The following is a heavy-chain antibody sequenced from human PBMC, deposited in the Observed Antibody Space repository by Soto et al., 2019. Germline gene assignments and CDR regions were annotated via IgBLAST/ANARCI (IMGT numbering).Heavy chain of an antibody. D-gene: IGHD6-13*01. CDR3: TRARSSSWGPDASDI. J-gene: IGHJ3*02. CDR2: TRNKVNSYTT. V-gene: IGHV3-72*01. Sequence: GGSLRLSCAASGFTFSDHYMDWVRQAPGKGLEWVGRTRNKVNSYTTEYAASVKGRFTISRDDSTNSLYLQMNSLKTEDTAVYYCTRARSSSWGPDASDIWGQGTMVTVSS. CDR1: GFTFSDHY.